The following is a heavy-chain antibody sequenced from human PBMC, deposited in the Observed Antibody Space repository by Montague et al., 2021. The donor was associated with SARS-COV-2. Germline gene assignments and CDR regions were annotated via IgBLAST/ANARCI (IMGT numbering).Heavy chain of an antibody. CDR3: ARGGGGCDYFFNYYGMDA. J-gene: IGHJ6*02. CDR2: LTSSGTTI. D-gene: IGHD5-12*01. Sequence: SLRLSCAASRFTFSSYEMNWIRQAPGKGLEWVSYLTSSGTTIYYADSVKGRFTISRDNAKNSLYLQMNSLRAEDTAVYYCARGGGGCDYFFNYYGMDAWGQGTTVTVSS. CDR1: RFTFSSYE. V-gene: IGHV3-48*03.